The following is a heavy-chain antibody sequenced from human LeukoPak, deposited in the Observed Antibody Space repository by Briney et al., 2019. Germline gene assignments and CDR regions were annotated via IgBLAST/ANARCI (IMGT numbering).Heavy chain of an antibody. CDR3: ARDLSGDYDSSEIDY. V-gene: IGHV1-2*02. CDR1: GYTFTGYF. J-gene: IGHJ4*02. Sequence: ASVKVSCKASGYTFTGYFMHWVRQAPGQGLEWMGWINPNSGGTNYAQKFQGRVTMTRDTSISTAYMELSRLRAEDTAVYYCARDLSGDYDSSEIDYWGQGTLVTVSS. CDR2: INPNSGGT. D-gene: IGHD3-22*01.